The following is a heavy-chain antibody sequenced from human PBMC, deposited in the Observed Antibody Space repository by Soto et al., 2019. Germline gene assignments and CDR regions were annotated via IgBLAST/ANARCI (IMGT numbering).Heavy chain of an antibody. CDR1: GFTFYNAW. D-gene: IGHD3-22*01. CDR3: TSPPRYYYDRTGYSPGGS. J-gene: IGHJ5*01. CDR2: IRSKTYGGAT. Sequence: PGGSLRLSCAASGFTFYNAWMSWFRQAPGKGLEWVGFIRSKTYGGATEYAASVKGRFTISRDDSKSIAYLQMNSLKTEDSAVYYCTSPPRYYYDRTGYSPGGSWGHGTLVTVSS. V-gene: IGHV3-49*03.